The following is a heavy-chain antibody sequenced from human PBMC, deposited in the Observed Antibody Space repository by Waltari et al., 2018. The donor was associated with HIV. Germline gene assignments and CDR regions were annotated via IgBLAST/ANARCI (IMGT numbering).Heavy chain of an antibody. CDR2: ISSSSSYI. CDR1: GFTFSSSS. J-gene: IGHJ4*02. D-gene: IGHD6-19*01. V-gene: IGHV3-21*01. CDR3: ARARRSGWSDY. Sequence: EVQLVESGGGLVKPGGSLSLSCAAPGFTFSSSSLNWVRQAPGKGLEWVSSISSSSSYIYYADSVKGRFTISRDNAKNSLYLQMNSLRAEDTAVYYCARARRSGWSDYWGQGTLVTVSS.